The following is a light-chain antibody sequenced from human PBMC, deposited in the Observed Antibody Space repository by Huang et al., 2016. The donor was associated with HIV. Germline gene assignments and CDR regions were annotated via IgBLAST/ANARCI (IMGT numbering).Light chain of an antibody. J-gene: IGKJ2*01. CDR1: QSVGSS. CDR2: GAS. CDR3: HQYSNMNT. V-gene: IGKV3-15*01. Sequence: EIQMTQSPGTLSVSPGERVTLYCRASQSVGSSLAWIQHKPGQAPRLVSYGASTRATDIPTRFSGSGSGTEFTLNINNLQSEDYAVYYCHQYSNMNTFGQRTRLEIK.